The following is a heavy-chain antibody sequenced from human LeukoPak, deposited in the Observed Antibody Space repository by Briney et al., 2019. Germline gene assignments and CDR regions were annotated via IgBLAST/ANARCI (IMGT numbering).Heavy chain of an antibody. CDR2: ISSSGSTI. D-gene: IGHD3-10*02. J-gene: IGHJ6*04. V-gene: IGHV3-48*03. Sequence: GGSLRLSCAASGFTFSSYEMNWVRQAPGKGLEWVSYISSSGSTIYYADSVKGRFTISRDNAKNSLYLQMNSLRAEDTAVYYCAQPGTTMIGGVWDKGTAVTISS. CDR3: AQPGTTMIGGV. CDR1: GFTFSSYE.